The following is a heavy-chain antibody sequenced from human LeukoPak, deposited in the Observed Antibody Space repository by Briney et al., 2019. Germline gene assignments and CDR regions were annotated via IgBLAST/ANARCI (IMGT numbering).Heavy chain of an antibody. D-gene: IGHD4-23*01. J-gene: IGHJ4*02. Sequence: GGSLRLSCAASGFTFSHYAMHWVRQAPGKGLEWVAVISYHGIDKYYADSVKGRFTISRDNSKNALYLQMNSLRPEDTAVYYCARGGDLVATPLDFWGQGILVTVSS. CDR2: ISYHGIDK. CDR3: ARGGDLVATPLDF. CDR1: GFTFSHYA. V-gene: IGHV3-30-3*01.